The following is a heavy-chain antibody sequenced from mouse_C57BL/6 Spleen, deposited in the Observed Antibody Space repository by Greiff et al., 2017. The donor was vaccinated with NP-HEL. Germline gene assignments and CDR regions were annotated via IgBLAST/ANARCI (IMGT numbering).Heavy chain of an antibody. CDR3: AREQTNYFDY. Sequence: VQLKGSGPGLVKPSQSLSLTCSVTGSSITSGYYWNWIRQFPGNKLEWMGYISYDGSNNYNPSLKNRISITRDTSKNQFFLKLNSVTTEDTATYYCAREQTNYFDYWGQGTTLTVSS. V-gene: IGHV3-6*01. CDR2: ISYDGSN. CDR1: GSSITSGYY. J-gene: IGHJ2*01.